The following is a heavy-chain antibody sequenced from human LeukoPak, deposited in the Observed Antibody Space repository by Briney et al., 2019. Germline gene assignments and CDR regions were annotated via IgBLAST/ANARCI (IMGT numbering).Heavy chain of an antibody. CDR3: ARDNYYYYMDV. J-gene: IGHJ6*03. V-gene: IGHV3-7*01. Sequence: GGSLRLSCAASGFTFSSYWMSWVRQAPGKGLEWVANIKQDGSEKYYVDSVKGRFTISRDNSKNTLYLQMNSLRAEDTAVYYCARDNYYYYMDVWGKGTTVTISS. CDR2: IKQDGSEK. CDR1: GFTFSSYW.